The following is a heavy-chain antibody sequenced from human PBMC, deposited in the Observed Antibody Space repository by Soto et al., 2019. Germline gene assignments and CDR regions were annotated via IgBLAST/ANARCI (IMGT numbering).Heavy chain of an antibody. D-gene: IGHD3-22*01. Sequence: PGGSLRLSCAASGFTFDDYAMHWVRQAPGKGLEWVSGISWNSGSIGYADSVKGRFTISRDNAKNSLYLQMNSLRAEDTAVYYCAIDYYDSSGYPQLIQYGMDVWGQGTTVTVSS. V-gene: IGHV3-9*01. J-gene: IGHJ6*02. CDR3: AIDYYDSSGYPQLIQYGMDV. CDR1: GFTFDDYA. CDR2: ISWNSGSI.